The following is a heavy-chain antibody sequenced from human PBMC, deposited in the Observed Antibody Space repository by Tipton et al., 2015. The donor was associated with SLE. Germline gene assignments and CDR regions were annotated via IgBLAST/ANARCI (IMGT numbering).Heavy chain of an antibody. V-gene: IGHV4-34*09. Sequence: TLSLTCAVYGGSFSGYYWSWIRQPPGKGREWIGEINHSGSTKYNPSLKSRVTISVDTSKNPFSLKLSSVTAADTAVYYCARGWYSSSGGGYYFDYWGQGTLVSVSS. J-gene: IGHJ4*02. CDR1: GGSFSGYY. D-gene: IGHD6-13*01. CDR2: INHSGST. CDR3: ARGWYSSSGGGYYFDY.